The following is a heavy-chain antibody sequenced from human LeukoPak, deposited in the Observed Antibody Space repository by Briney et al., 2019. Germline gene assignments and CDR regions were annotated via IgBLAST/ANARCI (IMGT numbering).Heavy chain of an antibody. Sequence: ASVKVSCKASGYTFTGYYMHWVRQAPGQGLEWMGRINPNSGGTNYAQKFQGRVTMTRDTSISTAYMELSRLRSDDTAVYYYARPLYCSSTSIRAFDYWGQGTLVTVSS. J-gene: IGHJ4*02. CDR2: INPNSGGT. D-gene: IGHD2-2*01. CDR3: ARPLYCSSTSIRAFDY. V-gene: IGHV1-2*06. CDR1: GYTFTGYY.